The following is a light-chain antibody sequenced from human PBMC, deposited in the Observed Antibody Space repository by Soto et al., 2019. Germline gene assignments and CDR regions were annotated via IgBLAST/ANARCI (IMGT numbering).Light chain of an antibody. J-gene: IGLJ2*01. CDR2: DVS. CDR3: SSYTSSSTLVV. V-gene: IGLV2-14*01. Sequence: QSALTQPASVSGSTEQSITISCTGTSSDVDGYKYVSWYQQHPGKAPKLMIYDVSNRHSGVSYRFSGSKSGNTASLTISGRQAEDVADYYCSSYTSSSTLVVFGGGTKLTLL. CDR1: SSDVDGYKY.